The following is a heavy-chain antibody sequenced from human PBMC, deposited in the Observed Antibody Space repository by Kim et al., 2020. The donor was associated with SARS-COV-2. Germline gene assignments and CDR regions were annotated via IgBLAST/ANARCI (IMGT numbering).Heavy chain of an antibody. CDR3: ARLPQLWLVLQGAFDI. V-gene: IGHV4-39*01. D-gene: IGHD6-19*01. Sequence: SLKRRATISGDTTKNQFSLKLSSVNAADTSVYYCARLPQLWLVLQGAFDIWGQGTMVTVSS. J-gene: IGHJ3*02.